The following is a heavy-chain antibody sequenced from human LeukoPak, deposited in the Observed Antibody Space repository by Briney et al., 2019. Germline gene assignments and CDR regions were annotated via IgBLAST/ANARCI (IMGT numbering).Heavy chain of an antibody. J-gene: IGHJ4*02. V-gene: IGHV3-23*01. Sequence: SGGSLRLSCAASGFTFSSYAMSWVRQAPGKGLEWVSAISGSGGSTYYADSVKGRFTISRDNSKNTLYLQMNSLRAEDTAVYYCAKPSITIFGVVILYFDYWGQGTLVTVSS. CDR1: GFTFSSYA. D-gene: IGHD3-3*01. CDR2: ISGSGGST. CDR3: AKPSITIFGVVILYFDY.